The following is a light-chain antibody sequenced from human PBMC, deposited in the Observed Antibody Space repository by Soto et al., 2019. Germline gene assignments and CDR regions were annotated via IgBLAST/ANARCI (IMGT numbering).Light chain of an antibody. V-gene: IGKV3-20*01. J-gene: IGKJ1*01. CDR3: QQYSSSPQT. Sequence: EIVLTQSPATLSLSPGERATLSCRASQSVSSSSLAWYQHKPGQAPRLLIYGASSKATGVPDRFYGTGSGTDFTLTISRLEPEGFAVYYCQQYSSSPQTFGQGTKVDIK. CDR2: GAS. CDR1: QSVSSSS.